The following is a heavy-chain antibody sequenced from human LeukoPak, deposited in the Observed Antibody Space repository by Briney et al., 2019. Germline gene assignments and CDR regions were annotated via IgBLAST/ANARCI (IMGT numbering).Heavy chain of an antibody. CDR1: GFTFSSYS. CDR2: ISSSSSTI. V-gene: IGHV3-48*01. J-gene: IGHJ6*03. Sequence: PGGSLRLSCAASGFTFSSYSMNWVRQAPGKGLEWVSYISSSSSTIYYADSVKGRFTISRDNAKNSLYLQMNSLRAEDTAVYYCARDPARGVYQLLYYYYYMDVWGKGTTVTVSS. CDR3: ARDPARGVYQLLYYYYYMDV. D-gene: IGHD2-2*01.